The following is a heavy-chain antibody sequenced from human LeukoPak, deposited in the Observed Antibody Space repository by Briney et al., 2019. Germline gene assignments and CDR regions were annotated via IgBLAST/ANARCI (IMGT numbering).Heavy chain of an antibody. CDR1: SGSITSNNYY. V-gene: IGHV4-61*05. CDR2: IYYSGST. Sequence: SETLSLTCTVSSGSITSNNYYWGWIRQPPGKGLEWIGYIYYSGSTNYNPPLKSRVTISVDTSKNQFSLKLSSVTAADTAVYYCARVGPYYYGSGSPWYFDYWGQGTLVTVSS. J-gene: IGHJ4*02. CDR3: ARVGPYYYGSGSPWYFDY. D-gene: IGHD3-10*01.